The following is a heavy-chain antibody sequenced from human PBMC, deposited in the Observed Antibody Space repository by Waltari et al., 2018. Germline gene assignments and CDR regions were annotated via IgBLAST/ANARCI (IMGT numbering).Heavy chain of an antibody. D-gene: IGHD3-16*02. V-gene: IGHV4-34*01. J-gene: IGHJ5*02. CDR3: ARGGRDYVWGSYRPNWFDP. Sequence: QVQLQQWGAGLLKPSETLSLTCAVYGGSFSGYYWSWIRQPPGQGLEWIGEINHSGSTNYNPSLKSRVTISVDTSKNQFSLKLSSVTAADTAVYYCARGGRDYVWGSYRPNWFDPWGQGTLVTVSS. CDR2: INHSGST. CDR1: GGSFSGYY.